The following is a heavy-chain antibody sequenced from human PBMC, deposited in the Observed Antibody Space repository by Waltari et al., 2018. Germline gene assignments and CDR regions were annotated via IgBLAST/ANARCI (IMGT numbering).Heavy chain of an antibody. J-gene: IGHJ4*02. CDR1: GYPFTTYY. V-gene: IGHV1-46*03. D-gene: IGHD6-19*01. CDR3: ASQRAGSGWLSIDY. CDR2: INPDGGST. Sequence: QVQLVQSGAEVKKPGASVKVSCKASGYPFTTYYMHWVRQAPGQGLEWVGIINPDGGSTSYAQKFQDRRTMTRDTSTSTVYMQLTSLTSEDTAVYYCASQRAGSGWLSIDYWGQGTLVTVSS.